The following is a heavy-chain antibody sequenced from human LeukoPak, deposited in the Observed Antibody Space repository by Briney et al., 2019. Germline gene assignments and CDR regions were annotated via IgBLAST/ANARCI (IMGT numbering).Heavy chain of an antibody. Sequence: SETLSLTCTVSGGSITSSNYYWGWIRQPPGKGLEWIGSIYYSGSTYYNPSLKSRVTISVDTSKNQFSLKLSSVTAADTAVYYCARRSSSWYYFDYWGQGTLVTVSS. D-gene: IGHD6-13*01. J-gene: IGHJ4*02. V-gene: IGHV4-39*01. CDR3: ARRSSSWYYFDY. CDR1: GGSITSSNYY. CDR2: IYYSGST.